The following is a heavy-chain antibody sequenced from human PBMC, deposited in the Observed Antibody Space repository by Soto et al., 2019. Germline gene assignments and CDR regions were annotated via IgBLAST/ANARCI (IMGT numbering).Heavy chain of an antibody. J-gene: IGHJ5*02. CDR3: ARLETYCGSGIPGWFAP. D-gene: IGHD3-10*01. CDR2: IYHSGST. V-gene: IGHV4-30-2*01. Sequence: SDTLSLTCAVSGGSIISGAYYRSWIRQPPGKGLEWIGYIYHSGSTYYNPSLKSRVTISVDRSKNQFPLKLSSVTAADTAVYYCARLETYCGSGIPGWFAPWGQGTLVTVSS. CDR1: GGSIISGAYY.